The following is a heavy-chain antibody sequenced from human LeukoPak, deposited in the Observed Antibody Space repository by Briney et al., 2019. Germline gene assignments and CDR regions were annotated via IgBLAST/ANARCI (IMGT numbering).Heavy chain of an antibody. CDR2: IRPSGDNT. J-gene: IGHJ3*02. V-gene: IGHV3-23*01. Sequence: AGGSLRLSCAASGFTFSSYDMTWVRQAPGRGLEWVSSIRPSGDNTYYGDSVKGRFTISRDNSKNTLYLQMNSLRAEDTAVYYCANYRWLQRIIDAFDIWGQGTMVTVSS. D-gene: IGHD5-24*01. CDR3: ANYRWLQRIIDAFDI. CDR1: GFTFSSYD.